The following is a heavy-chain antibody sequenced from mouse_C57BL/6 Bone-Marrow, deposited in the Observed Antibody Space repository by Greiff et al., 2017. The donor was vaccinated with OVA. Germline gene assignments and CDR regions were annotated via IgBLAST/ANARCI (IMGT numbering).Heavy chain of an antibody. Sequence: VQLMESGAELVKPGASVKMSCKASGYTFTTYPIEWMKQNHGKSLEWIGNFHPYNDDTKYNEKFKGKATLTVEKSSSTVYLELSRLTSDDSAVYYCARHGSSFNYFDYWGQGTTLTVSS. CDR1: GYTFTTYP. CDR2: FHPYNDDT. CDR3: ARHGSSFNYFDY. D-gene: IGHD1-1*01. V-gene: IGHV1-47*01. J-gene: IGHJ2*01.